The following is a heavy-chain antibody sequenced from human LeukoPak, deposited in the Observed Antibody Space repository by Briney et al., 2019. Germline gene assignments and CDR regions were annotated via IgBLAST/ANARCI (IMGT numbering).Heavy chain of an antibody. Sequence: SETLSLTCTVSGGSISSSSYYWGWIRQPPGRGLEWIGSIYYSGRTYYNPSLQSRVTISVDTSKNQFSLKLSSVTAADTAMYYCARDYYNTGLDYWGQGTLVTVSS. D-gene: IGHD3-9*01. CDR3: ARDYYNTGLDY. CDR1: GGSISSSSYY. J-gene: IGHJ4*02. V-gene: IGHV4-39*02. CDR2: IYYSGRT.